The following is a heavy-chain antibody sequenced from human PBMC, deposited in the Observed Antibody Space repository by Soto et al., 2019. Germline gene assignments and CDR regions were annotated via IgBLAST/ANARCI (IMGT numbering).Heavy chain of an antibody. J-gene: IGHJ4*02. Sequence: GGSLRLSCAASGFTFSSYSMTWVRQAPGKGLEWVSYISSSSSTIYYADSVKGRFTISRDNSKNTLYLQMSSLRAEDTAVYYCVKVGPGAYSGSYYVPYWGQGTLVTVSS. CDR2: ISSSSSTI. V-gene: IGHV3-48*01. D-gene: IGHD1-26*01. CDR1: GFTFSSYS. CDR3: VKVGPGAYSGSYYVPY.